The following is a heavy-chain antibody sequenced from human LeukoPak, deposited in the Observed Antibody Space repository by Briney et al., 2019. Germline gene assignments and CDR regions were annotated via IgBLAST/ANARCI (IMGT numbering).Heavy chain of an antibody. CDR2: IKHDGNEK. J-gene: IGHJ3*02. CDR1: GFTFSNFW. Sequence: GGSLRLSCAASGFTFSNFWMSWLRQAPGKGLEWVANIKHDGNEKYSVDSVRGRVTISRDNAMNSLHLQLNSLRADDTAVYYCARDSASCRGCAFDMWGQGTMVIVSS. D-gene: IGHD2-2*01. V-gene: IGHV3-7*01. CDR3: ARDSASCRGCAFDM.